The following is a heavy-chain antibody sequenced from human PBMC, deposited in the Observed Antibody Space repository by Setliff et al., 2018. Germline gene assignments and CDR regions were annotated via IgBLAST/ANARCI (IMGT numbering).Heavy chain of an antibody. V-gene: IGHV4-39*07. CDR3: AGNNAHLEWLFAWFDP. CDR2: IYYSGST. Sequence: PSETLSLTCTVSGGSISSSRYCWGWIRQPPGKGLEWIGSIYYSGSTYYNPSLKSRVTISVDTSKNQFSLKLSSVTAADTAVYYCAGNNAHLEWLFAWFDPWGQGTLVTVSS. D-gene: IGHD3-3*01. CDR1: GGSISSSRYC. J-gene: IGHJ5*02.